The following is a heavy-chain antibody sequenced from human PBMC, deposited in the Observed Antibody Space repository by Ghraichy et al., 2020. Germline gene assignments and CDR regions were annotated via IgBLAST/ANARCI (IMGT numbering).Heavy chain of an antibody. D-gene: IGHD5-12*01. CDR3: ARDLSGYDPSLYFDY. J-gene: IGHJ4*02. Sequence: GGSLRLSCGASGFTFSSYSMNWVRQASGKGLEWVSSISSSSSYIYYADSVKGRFTISRDNAKNSLYLQMNSLRAEDTAVYYCARDLSGYDPSLYFDYWGQGTLVTVSS. V-gene: IGHV3-21*01. CDR1: GFTFSSYS. CDR2: ISSSSSYI.